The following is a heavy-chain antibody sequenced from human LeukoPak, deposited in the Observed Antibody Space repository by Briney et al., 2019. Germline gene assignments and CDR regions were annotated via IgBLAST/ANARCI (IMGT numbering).Heavy chain of an antibody. D-gene: IGHD1-26*01. CDR2: IYYSGST. CDR1: GGSISSSSYY. V-gene: IGHV4-61*01. CDR3: ARDQNSGSYYAFEQDWFDP. J-gene: IGHJ5*02. Sequence: PSETLSLTCTVSGGSISSSSYYWGWIRQPPGKGLEWIGYIYYSGSTNYNPSLKSRVTISVDTSKNQFSLKLSSVTAADTAVYYCARDQNSGSYYAFEQDWFDPWGQGTLVTVSS.